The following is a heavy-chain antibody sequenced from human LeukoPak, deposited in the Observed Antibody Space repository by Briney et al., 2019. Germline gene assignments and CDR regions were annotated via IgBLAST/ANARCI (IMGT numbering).Heavy chain of an antibody. CDR2: IKQDGSEK. CDR3: ARENTLRYFDWTYYYYYMDV. D-gene: IGHD3-9*01. Sequence: GGSLRLSCAASGFTFSSYWMSWVRQAPGKGLEWVANIKQDGSEKYYVDSVKGRFTISRDNAKNSLYLQMNSLRAEDTAVYYCARENTLRYFDWTYYYYYMDVWGKGTKVTISS. CDR1: GFTFSSYW. V-gene: IGHV3-7*01. J-gene: IGHJ6*03.